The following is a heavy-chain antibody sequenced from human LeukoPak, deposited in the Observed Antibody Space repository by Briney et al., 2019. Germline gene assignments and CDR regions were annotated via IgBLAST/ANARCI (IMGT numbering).Heavy chain of an antibody. CDR1: GGSISSYY. CDR3: ASLAVTVDWFDP. Sequence: SETLSLTCTVSGGSISSYYWSWIRQPPGKGLEWIGYIYYSGSTNYNPSLKSRVTISVDTSKNQFSLKLSSVTAADTAVYYCASLAVTVDWFDPWGQGTLVTVSS. CDR2: IYYSGST. D-gene: IGHD4-17*01. J-gene: IGHJ5*02. V-gene: IGHV4-59*08.